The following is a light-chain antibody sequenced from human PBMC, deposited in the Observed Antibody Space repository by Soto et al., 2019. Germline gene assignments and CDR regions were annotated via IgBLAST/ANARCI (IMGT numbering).Light chain of an antibody. J-gene: IGKJ2*01. CDR2: GAS. CDR1: QSVGSD. CDR3: QQYNDWPPFT. Sequence: ETMMTQSPATLSVSPGERATLSCRASQSVGSDLAWYQQKPGQAPRLLIYGASTRATGIPARFSGRGSGTEFTLTISSLQSEDFAVYYCQQYNDWPPFTFGQGTKLEIK. V-gene: IGKV3-15*01.